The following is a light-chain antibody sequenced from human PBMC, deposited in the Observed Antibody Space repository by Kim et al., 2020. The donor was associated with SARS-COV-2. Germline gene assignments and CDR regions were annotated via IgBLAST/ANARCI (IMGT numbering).Light chain of an antibody. CDR1: QSVSSSY. CDR3: QQYGSSPLT. V-gene: IGKV3-20*01. Sequence: SPGERATLSCRASQSVSSSYLAWYQQKPGQAPRLLIYGASSRPTGIPDRFSGSGSGTDFTLTISRLEPEDFAVYYCQQYGSSPLTFGGGTKVEIK. J-gene: IGKJ4*01. CDR2: GAS.